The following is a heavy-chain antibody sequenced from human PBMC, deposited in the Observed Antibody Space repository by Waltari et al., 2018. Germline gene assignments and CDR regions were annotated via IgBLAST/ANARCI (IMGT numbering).Heavy chain of an antibody. CDR2: VNADGRAT. CDR1: GSTFSAYR. J-gene: IGHJ4*02. CDR3: AIQISGVVF. Sequence: EVQLVESGGGLVQPGGSLRLTCEASGSTFSAYRVHWVRQAPGKGLVWVSLVNADGRATLYADSVKGRFTMSRDNAKDTLYLQMNSLRGEDTAVYYCAIQISGVVFWGQGTLVTVSS. V-gene: IGHV3-74*01. D-gene: IGHD3-3*01.